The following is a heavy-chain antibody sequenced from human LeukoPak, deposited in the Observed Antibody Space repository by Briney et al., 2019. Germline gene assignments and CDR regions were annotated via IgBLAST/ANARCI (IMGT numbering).Heavy chain of an antibody. J-gene: IGHJ3*02. CDR3: ARDRVVGMGIDNAFDI. D-gene: IGHD2-15*01. V-gene: IGHV1-69*13. CDR2: IIPVFGTA. Sequence: SVTVSCKPSGGTFSTYAISWVRQAPGQGLAWMGGIIPVFGTANYAQKFQGTVTITADESTSTAYMELSSLRCEDTAVFYCARDRVVGMGIDNAFDIWGHGTMVTVSS. CDR1: GGTFSTYA.